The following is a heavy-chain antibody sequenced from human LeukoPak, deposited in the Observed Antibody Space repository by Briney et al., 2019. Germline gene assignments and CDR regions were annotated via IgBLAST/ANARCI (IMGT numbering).Heavy chain of an antibody. Sequence: PSETLSLTCTVSGGSISSGDYYWSWIRQPPGKGLEWIGYIYYSGSTYYNPSLKSRVTISVDTSKNQFSLKLSSVTAADTAVYYCARVDDSSGWYFDYWGQGTLVTASS. D-gene: IGHD3-22*01. CDR1: GGSISSGDYY. V-gene: IGHV4-30-4*01. CDR3: ARVDDSSGWYFDY. J-gene: IGHJ4*02. CDR2: IYYSGST.